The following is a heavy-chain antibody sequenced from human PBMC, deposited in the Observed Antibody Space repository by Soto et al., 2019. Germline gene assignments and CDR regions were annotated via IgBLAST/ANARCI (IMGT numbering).Heavy chain of an antibody. CDR2: ISVYNGNT. Sequence: GASVKVSCKASGYTFTSYGITWVRQAPGQGLEWMGLISVYNGNTNFAQKLQGRVTMTTDTSTSTAYMELWRLTSDDTAVYYCARGYSYGSFWYFDLWGRGTLVTVSS. D-gene: IGHD5-18*01. CDR1: GYTFTSYG. V-gene: IGHV1-18*04. J-gene: IGHJ2*01. CDR3: ARGYSYGSFWYFDL.